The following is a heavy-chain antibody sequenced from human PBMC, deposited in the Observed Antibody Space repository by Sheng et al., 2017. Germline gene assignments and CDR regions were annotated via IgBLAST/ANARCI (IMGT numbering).Heavy chain of an antibody. J-gene: IGHJ3*02. CDR2: ISYSGST. Sequence: QLQLLESGPGLVKPSETLSLTCTVSGGSISTSAYYWGWIRQPPGKGLEWIGSISYSGSTYFNPSLQSRVTISIDMSKNQFSLKVNSVTAADTAVYYCARTVGGYCSGGSCQAFDIWGQGTVVNVSS. CDR3: ARTVGGYCSGGSCQAFDI. CDR1: GGSISTSAYY. V-gene: IGHV4-39*07. D-gene: IGHD2-15*01.